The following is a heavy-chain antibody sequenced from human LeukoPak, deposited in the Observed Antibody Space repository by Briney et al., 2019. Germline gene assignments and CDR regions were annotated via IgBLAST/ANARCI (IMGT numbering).Heavy chain of an antibody. V-gene: IGHV1-46*01. CDR1: GYTFTSYY. D-gene: IGHD3-10*01. CDR2: INPSGGST. Sequence: EALVKVSCKASGYTFTSYYMHWVRQAPGQGLEWMGIINPSGGSTSYAQKFQGRVTMTRDTSTSTVYMELSSLRSEDTAVYYCAMAYGSGSYYNDNWFDPWGQGTLVTVSS. CDR3: AMAYGSGSYYNDNWFDP. J-gene: IGHJ5*02.